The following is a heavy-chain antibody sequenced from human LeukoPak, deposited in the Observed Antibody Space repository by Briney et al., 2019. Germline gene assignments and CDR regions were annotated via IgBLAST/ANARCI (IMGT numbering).Heavy chain of an antibody. J-gene: IGHJ4*02. V-gene: IGHV3-7*01. CDR1: GFTFSSYW. CDR3: ARVSGGSYYYFDY. D-gene: IGHD1-26*01. Sequence: GGSLRLSCAASGFTFSSYWMSWVRQAPGKGLEWVANINQDGSEKYYVDSVKGRFTISRDNAKNPLYLQMDSLRAEDTAVYYCARVSGGSYYYFDYWGQGTLVTVSS. CDR2: INQDGSEK.